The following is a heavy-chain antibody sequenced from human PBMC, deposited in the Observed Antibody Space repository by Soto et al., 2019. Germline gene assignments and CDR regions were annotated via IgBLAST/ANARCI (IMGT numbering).Heavy chain of an antibody. D-gene: IGHD1-1*01. CDR2: IYATGSS. Sequence: PSETLSLTCTVSGGSMNNYYWSWIRQPPGKGLEWIGRIYATGSSDYNPSLKSRITISVDMSKKQFSLTLRSVTAADTAMYYCVRDGTKNLRDWFDPWGQGILVTVSS. CDR3: VRDGTKNLRDWFDP. V-gene: IGHV4-4*07. J-gene: IGHJ5*02. CDR1: GGSMNNYY.